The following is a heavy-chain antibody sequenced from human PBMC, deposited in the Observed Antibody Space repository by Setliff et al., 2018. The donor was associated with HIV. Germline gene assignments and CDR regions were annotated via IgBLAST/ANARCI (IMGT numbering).Heavy chain of an antibody. J-gene: IGHJ6*02. CDR1: GGTFSSYG. Sequence: SVKVSCKASGGTFSSYGISWVRQAPGQGLEWMGAIIPMFGTGFYAQKFQGRVTITTDESRTTSYMGLSSLRFEDTAVYFCARVAHSSSYHYYGMDVWGQGTTVTVSS. D-gene: IGHD6-19*01. CDR2: IIPMFGTG. V-gene: IGHV1-69*05. CDR3: ARVAHSSSYHYYGMDV.